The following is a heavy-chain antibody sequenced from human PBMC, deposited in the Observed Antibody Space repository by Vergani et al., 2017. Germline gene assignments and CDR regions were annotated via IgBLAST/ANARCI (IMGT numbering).Heavy chain of an antibody. V-gene: IGHV1-18*01. D-gene: IGHD6-6*01. CDR2: ISAYNGNT. CDR3: AGLGQLGPGWDFDL. J-gene: IGHJ2*01. Sequence: QVQLVQSGAEVKKPGSSVKVSCKASGGTFSSYAISWVRQAPGQGLEWMGRISAYNGNTNYAQKLQGRGTMTTDTSTSTAYMELRSLRSDDPAVYYCAGLGQLGPGWDFDLWGRGTLGTVSS. CDR1: GGTFSSYA.